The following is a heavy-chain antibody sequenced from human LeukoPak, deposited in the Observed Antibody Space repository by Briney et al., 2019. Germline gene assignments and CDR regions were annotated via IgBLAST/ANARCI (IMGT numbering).Heavy chain of an antibody. CDR3: ARADYSSTWSHDYYYMDV. Sequence: SETLSLTCTVSGYSISSGYYWGWIRQPPGKGLEGIGSIYHSGRTYYNPSLKSRVTISVDTSKNQFSLKLSSVTAADTAVYYCARADYSSTWSHDYYYMDVWGKGTTVTVSS. V-gene: IGHV4-38-2*02. J-gene: IGHJ6*03. D-gene: IGHD6-13*01. CDR1: GYSISSGYY. CDR2: IYHSGRT.